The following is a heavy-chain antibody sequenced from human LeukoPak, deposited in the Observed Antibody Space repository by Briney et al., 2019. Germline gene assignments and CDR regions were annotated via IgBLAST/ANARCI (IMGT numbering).Heavy chain of an antibody. Sequence: GASVKVSCKASGYTFTGYYMHWVRQAPGQGLEWMGWINPNGGGTNYAQKFQGRVTMARDTSISTAYMELSRLRSDDTAVYYCAREGMPSGYGPYYYDSSGYYRYYFDYWGQGTLVTVSS. CDR1: GYTFTGYY. CDR3: AREGMPSGYGPYYYDSSGYYRYYFDY. V-gene: IGHV1-2*02. CDR2: INPNGGGT. J-gene: IGHJ4*02. D-gene: IGHD3-22*01.